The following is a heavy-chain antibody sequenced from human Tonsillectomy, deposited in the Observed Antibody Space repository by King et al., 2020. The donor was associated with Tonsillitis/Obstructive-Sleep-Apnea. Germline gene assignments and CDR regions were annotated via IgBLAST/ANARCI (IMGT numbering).Heavy chain of an antibody. Sequence: VQLVESGGGLVQPGGSLRLSCAASGFTFSTYAMSWVRQAPGKGLDWVAAISGSGGSTYYADSVKGRFTISRDNSKNPLYLQMNSLRAEDTAAYYCAKPRSGGVTVIPNAFDIWGQGTMVTVSS. CDR3: AKPRSGGVTVIPNAFDI. J-gene: IGHJ3*02. D-gene: IGHD3-16*02. V-gene: IGHV3-23*04. CDR1: GFTFSTYA. CDR2: ISGSGGST.